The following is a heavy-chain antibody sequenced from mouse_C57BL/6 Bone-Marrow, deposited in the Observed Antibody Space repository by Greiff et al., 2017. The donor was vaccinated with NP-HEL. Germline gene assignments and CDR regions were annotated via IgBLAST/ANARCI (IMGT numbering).Heavy chain of an antibody. Sequence: QVQLQQSGAELARPGASVKLSCKASGYTFTSYGISWVKQRTGQGLEWIGEIYPRSGNTYYNEKFKGKATLTADKSSSTAYMELRSLTSADSAVYFCARWGTTVVAYWYFDVWGTGTTVTVSS. D-gene: IGHD1-1*01. J-gene: IGHJ1*03. V-gene: IGHV1-81*01. CDR2: IYPRSGNT. CDR3: ARWGTTVVAYWYFDV. CDR1: GYTFTSYG.